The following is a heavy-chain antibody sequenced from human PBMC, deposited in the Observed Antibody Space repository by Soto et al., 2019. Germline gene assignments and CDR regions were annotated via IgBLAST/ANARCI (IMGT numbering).Heavy chain of an antibody. Sequence: GASVKVSCKTSGVTFSRDAITWVRQAPGQGLEWMGGIIPIYATANYSQKFQGRVTITADESTSTVYLELRGLRSEDTAVYFCAREPPRRPLKMAPKYYDFWSSYSRPTQESDYSYYHAMDVWGQGTTVTVSS. D-gene: IGHD3-3*01. CDR2: IIPIYATA. CDR1: GVTFSRDA. J-gene: IGHJ6*02. CDR3: AREPPRRPLKMAPKYYDFWSSYSRPTQESDYSYYHAMDV. V-gene: IGHV1-69*13.